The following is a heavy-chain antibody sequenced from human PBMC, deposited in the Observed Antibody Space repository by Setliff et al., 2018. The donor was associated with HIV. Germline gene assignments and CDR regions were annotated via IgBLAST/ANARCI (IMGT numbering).Heavy chain of an antibody. V-gene: IGHV1-69*06. J-gene: IGHJ3*02. CDR3: ARDRSEAVAGRDAFDI. CDR1: GVTFSSYA. D-gene: IGHD6-19*01. Sequence: ASVKVSCKASGVTFSSYAINWVGQAPGQGLEWMGRIIPIFGTTNYAQKFQGRVTITADKSTSTAYMEMSSLRSEDTAIYYCARDRSEAVAGRDAFDIWGQGTMVTVSS. CDR2: IIPIFGTT.